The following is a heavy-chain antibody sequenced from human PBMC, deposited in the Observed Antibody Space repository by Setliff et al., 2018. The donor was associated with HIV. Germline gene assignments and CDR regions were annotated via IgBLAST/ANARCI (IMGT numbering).Heavy chain of an antibody. J-gene: IGHJ4*02. Sequence: TSETLSLTCTVSGGSISSFSYYWGWIRQPPGKGPEWIGSIFHTGNTYYNPSLKSRVTISVDTSKNQFSLKLSSVTAADTAVYYCAREVASAAAGTADYWGQGTLVTVSS. CDR2: IFHTGNT. CDR1: GGSISSFSYY. D-gene: IGHD6-13*01. CDR3: AREVASAAAGTADY. V-gene: IGHV4-39*07.